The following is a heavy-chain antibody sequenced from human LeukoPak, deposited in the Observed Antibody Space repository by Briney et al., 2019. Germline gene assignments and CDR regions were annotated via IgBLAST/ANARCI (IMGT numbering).Heavy chain of an antibody. J-gene: IGHJ4*02. CDR3: AKSGSRETVDY. Sequence: GGSLRLSCAASGFTFSNYDMTWVRQAPGKGLEWVSAISGSGDSTYYEDSVKGRFTISRDNSTNTLYLQMNSLRAGDTAVYYCAKSGSRETVDYWGQGTLVTVSS. CDR1: GFTFSNYD. CDR2: ISGSGDST. D-gene: IGHD6-25*01. V-gene: IGHV3-23*01.